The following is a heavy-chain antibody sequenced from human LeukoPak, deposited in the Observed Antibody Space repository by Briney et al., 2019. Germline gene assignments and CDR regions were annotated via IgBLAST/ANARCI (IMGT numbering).Heavy chain of an antibody. CDR1: GGSFSGYY. CDR3: AIFNRDTAMVYSDY. Sequence: PSETLSLTCAVYGGSFSGYYWSWIRQPPGKGLEWIGEINHSGSTNYNPSLKSRVTISVDTSKNQLSLKLSSVTAADTAVYYCAIFNRDTAMVYSDYWGQGTLVTVSS. CDR2: INHSGST. D-gene: IGHD5-18*01. V-gene: IGHV4-34*01. J-gene: IGHJ4*02.